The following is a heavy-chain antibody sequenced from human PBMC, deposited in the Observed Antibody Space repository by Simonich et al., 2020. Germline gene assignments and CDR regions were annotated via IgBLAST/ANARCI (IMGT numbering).Heavy chain of an antibody. CDR2: ISSSSSYI. CDR1: GFTFSSYS. CDR3: ARDAAGDY. D-gene: IGHD6-13*01. Sequence: EVQLVESVGGLVKPGGSLRLSCAASGFTFSSYSMNWVRQAPGKGLGWVPYISSSSSYIYYADSVKGRFTISRDNAKNSLYLQMNSLRAEDTAVYYCARDAAGDYWGQGTLVTVSS. J-gene: IGHJ4*02. V-gene: IGHV3-21*05.